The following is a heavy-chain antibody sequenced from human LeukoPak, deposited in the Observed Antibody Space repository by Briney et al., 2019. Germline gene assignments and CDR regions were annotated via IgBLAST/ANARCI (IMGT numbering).Heavy chain of an antibody. Sequence: SETLSLTCAVYGGSFSGYYWSWLRQPPGKGLEWIGEINHSGSTNNNPSLKSRITISVDTSKNQFSLKLISVTAADTAVYYCARKATIRGGFHWGQGTLVTVSS. V-gene: IGHV4-34*01. CDR2: INHSGST. J-gene: IGHJ4*02. CDR3: ARKATIRGGFH. CDR1: GGSFSGYY. D-gene: IGHD3-16*01.